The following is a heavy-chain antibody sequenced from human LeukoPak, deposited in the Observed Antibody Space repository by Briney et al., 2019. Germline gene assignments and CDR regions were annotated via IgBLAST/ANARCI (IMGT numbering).Heavy chain of an antibody. CDR3: ARQRSPYSSTSYPDY. CDR2: IYYSGST. V-gene: IGHV4-39*01. CDR1: GGSISSSGYY. Sequence: PSETLSLTCTVSGGSISSSGYYRGWIRQPPGEGLEWIGGIYYSGSTFYRPSLKSRVTISVDTSKNQFSLKLTSVTAADTAVYYCARQRSPYSSTSYPDYWGQGTLVTVSS. D-gene: IGHD6-13*01. J-gene: IGHJ4*02.